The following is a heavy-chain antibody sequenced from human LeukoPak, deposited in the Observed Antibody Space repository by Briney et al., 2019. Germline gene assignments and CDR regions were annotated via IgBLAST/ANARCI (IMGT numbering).Heavy chain of an antibody. CDR3: AKAGNELLWFGELTTYPYYFDY. D-gene: IGHD3-10*01. V-gene: IGHV3-23*01. J-gene: IGHJ4*02. CDR1: GFTFSSYA. Sequence: GGSLRLSCAASGFTFSSYAMSWVRQAPGKGLEWVSAISGSGGSTYYADSVKGRFTISRDNSKNTLYLQMNSLRAEDTAVYYCAKAGNELLWFGELTTYPYYFDYWGQGTLVTVSS. CDR2: ISGSGGST.